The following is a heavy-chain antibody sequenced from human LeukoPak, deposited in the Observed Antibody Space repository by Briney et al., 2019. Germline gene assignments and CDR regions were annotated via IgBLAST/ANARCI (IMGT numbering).Heavy chain of an antibody. D-gene: IGHD3-22*01. V-gene: IGHV1-18*01. CDR2: ISAYNGNT. CDR3: ARSTSGYSLYGMDV. J-gene: IGHJ6*02. Sequence: ASVKVSCKASGYTFTSYGISWVRQAPGQGLEWMGWISAYNGNTNYAQKLQGRVTMTTDTSTSTAYMELRSLRSDDTAVYYCARSTSGYSLYGMDVWGRGTTVTVSS. CDR1: GYTFTSYG.